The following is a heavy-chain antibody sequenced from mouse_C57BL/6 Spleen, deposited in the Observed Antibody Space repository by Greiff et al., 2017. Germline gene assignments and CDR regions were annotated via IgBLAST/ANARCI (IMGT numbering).Heavy chain of an antibody. D-gene: IGHD2-14*01. J-gene: IGHJ1*03. V-gene: IGHV1-5*01. CDR1: GYTFTSYW. CDR3: TRGRRDDGGYWYFDV. CDR2: IYPGNSDT. Sequence: EVQLQQSGPVLARPGASVKMSCKTSGYTFTSYWMHWVKQRPGQGLEWIGAIYPGNSDTSYNQKFKGKAKLTADTSASTAYMELSSLTNEDSAVYYGTRGRRDDGGYWYFDVWGTGTTVTVSS.